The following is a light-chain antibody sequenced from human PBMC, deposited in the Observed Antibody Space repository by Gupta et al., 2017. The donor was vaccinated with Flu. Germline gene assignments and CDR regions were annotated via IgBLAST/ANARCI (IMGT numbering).Light chain of an antibody. CDR3: QKYDSAPPGLT. V-gene: IGKV1-27*01. J-gene: IGKJ4*01. Sequence: DIQMTQSPSSLSASVGDRVTITCRSSQGISNYLAWYQQQPGTVPKLLIYTASALQSGVPSRFSGSGSGTDFNLTISSMQPEDVATYYCQKYDSAPPGLTFGGGTKVEIK. CDR1: QGISNY. CDR2: TAS.